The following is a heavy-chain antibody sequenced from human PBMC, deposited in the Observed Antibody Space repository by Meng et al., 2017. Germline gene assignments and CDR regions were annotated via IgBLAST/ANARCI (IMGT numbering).Heavy chain of an antibody. D-gene: IGHD6-19*01. CDR3: ASGSQWLFPY. CDR1: GFTFSSYA. V-gene: IGHV3-30*01. CDR2: ISYDGSNK. Sequence: VVLGGVGGGGVQPGVSLRLSCDASGFTFSSYAMHWVRQAPGKGLEWVAVISYDGSNKYYADSVKGRFTISRDNSKNTLYLQMNSLRAEDTAVYYCASGSQWLFPYWGQGTLVTVSS. J-gene: IGHJ4*02.